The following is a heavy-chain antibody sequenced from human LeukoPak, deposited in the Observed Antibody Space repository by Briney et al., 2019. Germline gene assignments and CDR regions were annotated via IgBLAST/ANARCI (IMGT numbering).Heavy chain of an antibody. Sequence: GGSLRLSCAASGFTFSRYDMHWVRQATGKGLEWVSAIGTVGDPYYPGSVKGRFTISRENAKNSLYLQMNSLRAGDTAVYYCARGFLGDAFDIWGQGTMVTVYS. CDR3: ARGFLGDAFDI. CDR2: IGTVGDP. V-gene: IGHV3-13*05. CDR1: GFTFSRYD. D-gene: IGHD3-3*01. J-gene: IGHJ3*02.